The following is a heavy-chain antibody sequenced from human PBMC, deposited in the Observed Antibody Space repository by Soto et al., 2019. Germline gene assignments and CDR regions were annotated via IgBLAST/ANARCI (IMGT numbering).Heavy chain of an antibody. V-gene: IGHV3-33*01. CDR1: GFTFSSHA. D-gene: IGHD2-21*01. Sequence: QVQLVESGGGVVQPGKSLRLSCAASGFTFSSHAMYWVRQAPGKGLEWVALIWYDGSIKYYGDSVKGRFTISRDNSKNTLYLQMNSLRAEDTAVYYCARAGLWGYDAFDIWGQGTMVTVSS. J-gene: IGHJ3*02. CDR2: IWYDGSIK. CDR3: ARAGLWGYDAFDI.